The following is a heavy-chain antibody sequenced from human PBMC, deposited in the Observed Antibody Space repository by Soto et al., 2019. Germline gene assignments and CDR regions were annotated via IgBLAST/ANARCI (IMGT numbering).Heavy chain of an antibody. Sequence: GWSLRLSCAASGFSFGSYALSWVRQAPGKGLEWVSTISGSDGKTFYADSVKGRFSISRDTSQSTLYLQMNSLRADDTAMYYCARWSYLDYWGQGIRVTVSS. J-gene: IGHJ4*02. CDR1: GFSFGSYA. CDR2: ISGSDGKT. D-gene: IGHD3-3*01. V-gene: IGHV3-23*01. CDR3: ARWSYLDY.